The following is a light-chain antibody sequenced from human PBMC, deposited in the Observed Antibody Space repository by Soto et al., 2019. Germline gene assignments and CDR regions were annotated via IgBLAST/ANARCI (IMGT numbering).Light chain of an antibody. CDR2: GAS. CDR3: QHLNSYPYT. J-gene: IGKJ2*01. CDR1: QDITNF. Sequence: DIQLTQSPSFLSASVGDRVTITCRASQDITNFLAWYQQKPGKAPELLIYGASTLHSGVPPRFSGSRSGTEFTLTISSLQPEDFVTYHGQHLNSYPYTFGQGTKVDIK. V-gene: IGKV1-9*01.